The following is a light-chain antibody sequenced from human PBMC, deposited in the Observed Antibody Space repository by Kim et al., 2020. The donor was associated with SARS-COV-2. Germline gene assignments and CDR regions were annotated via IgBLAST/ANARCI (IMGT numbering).Light chain of an antibody. J-gene: IGKJ5*01. CDR3: QQSNNFPIT. CDR2: AAS. CDR1: QGIASW. V-gene: IGKV1-12*01. Sequence: DVQMTQSPSSVSASVGARVTITCRASQGIASWLAWYQQKPGKAPRLLIYAASALQHGVPSRFSGSGSGTEFTLTISSPQPEDSATYYCQQSNNFPITFGQGTRLEIK.